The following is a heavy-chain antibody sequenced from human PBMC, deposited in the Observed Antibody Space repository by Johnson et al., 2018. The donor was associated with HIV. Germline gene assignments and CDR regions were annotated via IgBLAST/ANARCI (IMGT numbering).Heavy chain of an antibody. V-gene: IGHV3-20*04. J-gene: IGHJ3*02. CDR3: ARVVGYKYGSAGDNDAFDI. D-gene: IGHD5-18*01. CDR2: ITWNGGST. Sequence: MQLVESGGGVVRPGGSLRLSCAASGFTFDDYGMSWVRQVPGKGLEWVSGITWNGGSTGYADSVQGRFTLSRDNAKNALYLQLNSLRAEDTALYYCARVVGYKYGSAGDNDAFDIWGQGTMVTVSS. CDR1: GFTFDDYG.